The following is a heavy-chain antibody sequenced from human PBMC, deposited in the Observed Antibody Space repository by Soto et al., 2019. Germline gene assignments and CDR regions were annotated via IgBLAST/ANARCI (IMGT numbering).Heavy chain of an antibody. CDR3: ARDQTGITTTGGGRIDY. J-gene: IGHJ4*02. CDR1: GFTFSSHA. V-gene: IGHV3-30-3*01. CDR2: ISYDGSNK. Sequence: QVQLVESGGGAVQPGRSLRLSCAASGFTFSSHAMHWVRQAPGKGLECVAIISYDGSNKYYGDSVRGRLTISRDNSKNTIYLKMNSLRAEDTAVYYCARDQTGITTTGGGRIDYWGQGTLVTVSS. D-gene: IGHD6-13*01.